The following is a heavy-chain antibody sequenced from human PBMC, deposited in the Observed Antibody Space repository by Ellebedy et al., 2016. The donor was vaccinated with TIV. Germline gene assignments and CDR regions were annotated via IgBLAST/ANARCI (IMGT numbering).Heavy chain of an antibody. Sequence: SGPTLVKPTETLTLTCTVSGFSLSNTRMGVSWIRQPSGKALEWLAHIDWNEDGYYSTSLGTRLTISKDTFKNQVVLTMTNMDPADTATYYCARASMVRGVEYYYYGMDVWGQGTTVIVSS. V-gene: IGHV2-26*02. CDR1: GFSLSNTRMG. D-gene: IGHD3-10*01. J-gene: IGHJ6*02. CDR2: IDWNEDG. CDR3: ARASMVRGVEYYYYGMDV.